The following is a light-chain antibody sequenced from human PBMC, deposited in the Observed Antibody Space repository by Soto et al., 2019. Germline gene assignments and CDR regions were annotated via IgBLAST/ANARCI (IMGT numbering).Light chain of an antibody. J-gene: IGKJ2*01. Sequence: AIQMTQSPSSLSASVGDRVTITCRASQAIRNDLGWYQQKPGEAPNLLIYAASSLQSGVPSRFSGSGSGTDFTLTISSLQPEDFATYYCLQDYNYPYTFGQGTKLEIK. V-gene: IGKV1-6*01. CDR2: AAS. CDR3: LQDYNYPYT. CDR1: QAIRND.